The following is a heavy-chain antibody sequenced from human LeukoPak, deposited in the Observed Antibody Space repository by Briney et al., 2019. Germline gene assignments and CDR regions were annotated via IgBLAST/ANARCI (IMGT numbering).Heavy chain of an antibody. D-gene: IGHD3-10*01. CDR1: GFTVSSNY. CDR2: ISGSGGST. Sequence: GGSLRLSCAASGFTVSSNYMSWVRQAPGKGLEWVAAISGSGGSTYYADSVKGRFTISRDNSKNTLYLQMNSLRAEDTAVYYCAKSVTMVRGVIFGYFDYWGQGTLVTVSS. CDR3: AKSVTMVRGVIFGYFDY. V-gene: IGHV3-23*01. J-gene: IGHJ4*02.